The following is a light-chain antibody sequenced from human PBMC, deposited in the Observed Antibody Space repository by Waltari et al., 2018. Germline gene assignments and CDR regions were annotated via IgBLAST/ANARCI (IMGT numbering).Light chain of an antibody. V-gene: IGKV1-5*03. J-gene: IGKJ1*01. Sequence: DIQMTQSPSTLSASGGDSVTITCRASQSISSWLAWYQQKPGKAPKLLIYKASNLESGVPSRFSGSGSGTEFTLTISSLQPDDFAIYYCQQYNGYPTFGQGTKVEIK. CDR1: QSISSW. CDR3: QQYNGYPT. CDR2: KAS.